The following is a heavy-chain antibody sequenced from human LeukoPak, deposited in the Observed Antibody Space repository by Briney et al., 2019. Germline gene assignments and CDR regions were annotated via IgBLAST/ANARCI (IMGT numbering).Heavy chain of an antibody. V-gene: IGHV3-74*01. Sequence: GGSLRLSCAASGFTFNTYWMHWVRQASGKGLMWVSRINVDGSSTTYADPVKGRFTISRDNAKNTLYLQMNSLRAEDTAVYYCASGGLAYYWFDYWGQGTLVTVSS. CDR2: INVDGSST. CDR1: GFTFNTYW. D-gene: IGHD1-26*01. CDR3: ASGGLAYYWFDY. J-gene: IGHJ4*02.